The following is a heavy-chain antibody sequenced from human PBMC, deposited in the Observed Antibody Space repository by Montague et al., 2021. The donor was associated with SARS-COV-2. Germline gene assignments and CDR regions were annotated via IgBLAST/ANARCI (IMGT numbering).Heavy chain of an antibody. V-gene: IGHV4-59*08. J-gene: IGHJ4*02. Sequence: SETLSLTCAVSGGSLSSYFWSWIRQPPGKGLEWIGYITDSGSTKYNPSLQSRVTISVDTSRNQFSLKLLSVTAADTAFYYCARVDSSGPGEYWGQGILVSVSS. D-gene: IGHD3-22*01. CDR2: ITDSGST. CDR1: GGSLSSYF. CDR3: ARVDSSGPGEY.